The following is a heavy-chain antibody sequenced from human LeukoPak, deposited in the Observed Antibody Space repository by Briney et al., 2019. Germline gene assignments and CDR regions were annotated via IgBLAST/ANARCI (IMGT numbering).Heavy chain of an antibody. D-gene: IGHD2/OR15-2a*01. CDR1: GFTFDDYA. CDR2: ISWDGGST. CDR3: AKGGHGGIRIDFPDY. V-gene: IGHV3-43D*03. J-gene: IGHJ4*02. Sequence: GGSLRLSCAASGFTFDDYAMHWVRQAPGKGLEWVSLISWDGGSTYYADSVKGRFTISRDNSKNSLYLQMNSLRAEDTALYYCAKGGHGGIRIDFPDYWGQGTLVTVSS.